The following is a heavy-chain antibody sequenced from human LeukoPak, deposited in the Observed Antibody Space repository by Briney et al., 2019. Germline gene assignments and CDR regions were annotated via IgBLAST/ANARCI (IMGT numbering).Heavy chain of an antibody. D-gene: IGHD2-8*01. V-gene: IGHV4-59*01. CDR3: ARILGYCTNGVCYMNYFDY. CDR2: IYYSGST. CDR1: GGSISSYY. Sequence: SETLSLTCTVSGGSISSYYWSWIRQPPGKGLEWIGYIYYSGSTNYNPSLESRVTISVDTSKNQFSLKLSSVTAADTAVYYCARILGYCTNGVCYMNYFDYWGQGTLVTVSS. J-gene: IGHJ4*02.